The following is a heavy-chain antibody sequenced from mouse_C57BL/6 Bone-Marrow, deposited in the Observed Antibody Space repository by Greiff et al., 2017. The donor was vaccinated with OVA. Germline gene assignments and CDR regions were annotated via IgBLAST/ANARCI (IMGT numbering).Heavy chain of an antibody. Sequence: QVQLQQSGAELVRPGASVTLSCKASGYTFTDYEMHWVKQTPVHGLEWIGAIDPETVGTAYNQKFKGKAILTADKSSSTAYMELRSLTSEDSAVYYCTRKDYSNPYYFDYWGQGTTLTVSS. V-gene: IGHV1-15*01. CDR1: GYTFTDYE. CDR3: TRKDYSNPYYFDY. D-gene: IGHD2-5*01. J-gene: IGHJ2*01. CDR2: IDPETVGT.